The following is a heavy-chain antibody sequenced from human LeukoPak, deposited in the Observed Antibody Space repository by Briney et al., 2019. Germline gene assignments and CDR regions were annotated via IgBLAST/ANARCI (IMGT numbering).Heavy chain of an antibody. Sequence: GGSLRLSCAASGFTFSSYSMNWVRQAPGKGLEWVSSISSSSSYIYYADSVKGRFTISRDNAKNSLYLQMNSLRAEDTAVYYCARDSQYSSSWHDAFDIWSQGTMVTVSS. CDR3: ARDSQYSSSWHDAFDI. D-gene: IGHD6-13*01. CDR1: GFTFSSYS. CDR2: ISSSSSYI. V-gene: IGHV3-21*01. J-gene: IGHJ3*02.